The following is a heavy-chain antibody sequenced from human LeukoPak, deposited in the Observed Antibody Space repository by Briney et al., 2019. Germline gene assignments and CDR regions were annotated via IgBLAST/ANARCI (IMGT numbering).Heavy chain of an antibody. J-gene: IGHJ4*02. CDR3: ARGPQLVGHPFNYFDY. D-gene: IGHD6-13*01. V-gene: IGHV4-4*07. Sequence: PSETLSLTCTVSGGSINNYYWTWIRQPAGKGLEWIGRIYTSGSTNYSPSLKSRVTISVDTSKNQFSLKLSSVTAADTAVYYCARGPQLVGHPFNYFDYWGQGTLVTVSS. CDR2: IYTSGST. CDR1: GGSINNYY.